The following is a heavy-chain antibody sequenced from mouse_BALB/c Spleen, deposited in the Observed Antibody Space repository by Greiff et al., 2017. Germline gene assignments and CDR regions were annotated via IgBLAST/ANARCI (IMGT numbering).Heavy chain of an antibody. Sequence: QVQLQQSRAELVRPGVSVKISCKGSGYTFTDYAMHWVKQSHAKSLEWIGVISTYYGDASYNQKFKGKATMTVDKSSSTAYMELARLTSEDSAIYYCARAYGNYDAMDYWGQGTSVTVSS. V-gene: IGHV1S137*01. CDR1: GYTFTDYA. D-gene: IGHD2-1*01. CDR2: ISTYYGDA. J-gene: IGHJ4*01. CDR3: ARAYGNYDAMDY.